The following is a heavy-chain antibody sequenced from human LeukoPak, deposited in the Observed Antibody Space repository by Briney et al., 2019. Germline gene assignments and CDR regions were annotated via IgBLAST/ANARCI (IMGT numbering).Heavy chain of an antibody. CDR1: GYTFTSYG. CDR3: ARDLKGYNSGWTFDY. CDR2: ISAYNGNT. V-gene: IGHV1-18*01. J-gene: IGHJ4*02. Sequence: ASVTVSCKASGYTFTSYGISWVRQAPGQGLEWMGWISAYNGNTNYAQKLQGRVTMTTDTSTSTAYMELRSLRSDDTAVYYCARDLKGYNSGWTFDYWGQGTLVTVSS. D-gene: IGHD6-19*01.